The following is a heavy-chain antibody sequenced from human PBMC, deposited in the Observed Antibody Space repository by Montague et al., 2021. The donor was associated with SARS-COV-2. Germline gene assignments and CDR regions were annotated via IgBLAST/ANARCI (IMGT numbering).Heavy chain of an antibody. V-gene: IGHV3-23*01. CDR2: ISSSGGST. CDR3: ANCNSQKNYYGSGSYYHSPYHDYGMDV. D-gene: IGHD3-10*01. Sequence: SLRLSCAASGFTFSSYAMSWVRQAPGKGLEWVSGISSSGGSTYYADSVKGRFTISRDNSKNTLYLQMNSLRAEDTAVYYCANCNSQKNYYGSGSYYHSPYHDYGMDVWGQGTMVTVSS. CDR1: GFTFSSYA. J-gene: IGHJ6*02.